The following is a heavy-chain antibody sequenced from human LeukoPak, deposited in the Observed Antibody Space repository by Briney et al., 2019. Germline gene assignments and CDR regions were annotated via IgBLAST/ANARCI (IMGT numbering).Heavy chain of an antibody. CDR2: ISSSGSIT. J-gene: IGHJ4*02. V-gene: IGHV3-11*01. Sequence: GGSLRLSCAASGFTFSDYYMSWIRQAPGKGLEWVSYISSSGSITSYADSVKGRFTISRDKSRNTLFVQLNSLRVEDTAVYYCAKGVTILRGPDYWGQGTLVTVSS. CDR1: GFTFSDYY. CDR3: AKGVTILRGPDY. D-gene: IGHD3-10*01.